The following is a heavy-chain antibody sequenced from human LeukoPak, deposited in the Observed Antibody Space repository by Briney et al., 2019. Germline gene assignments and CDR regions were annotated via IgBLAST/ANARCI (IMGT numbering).Heavy chain of an antibody. D-gene: IGHD2-15*01. CDR3: ARPPVAGTGY. J-gene: IGHJ4*02. CDR2: INADGSTS. CDR1: GFSFSSSW. V-gene: IGHV3-74*01. Sequence: GGSLRLSCAASGFSFSSSWMHWVRQAPGKGLIWVSRINADGSTSIYADSVKGRFRISRDNSKNTLYLQMNSLRAEDTAVYYCARPPVAGTGYWGQGTLVTVSS.